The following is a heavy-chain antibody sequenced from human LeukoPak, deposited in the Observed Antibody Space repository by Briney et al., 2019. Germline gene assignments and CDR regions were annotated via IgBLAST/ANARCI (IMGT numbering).Heavy chain of an antibody. CDR3: ARDLSGSYGDP. D-gene: IGHD1-26*01. V-gene: IGHV4-61*02. CDR1: GGSISSRSDY. CDR2: IYTSGST. J-gene: IGHJ5*02. Sequence: SGTLSLTCTVSGGSISSRSDYWSWIRQPAGKGLEWIGRIYTSGSTNYNPSLKSRVTMSVDTSKNQFSLKLSSVTAADTAVYYCARDLSGSYGDPWGQGTLVTVSS.